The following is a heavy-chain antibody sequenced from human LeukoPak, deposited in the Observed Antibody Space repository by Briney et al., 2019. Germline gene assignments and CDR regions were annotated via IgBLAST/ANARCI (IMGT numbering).Heavy chain of an antibody. V-gene: IGHV3-74*01. CDR2: IDTDGSAT. J-gene: IGHJ5*02. D-gene: IGHD4-17*01. CDR3: AKENYGDYVGFDP. Sequence: GGSLRLSCAASGFSFSSYWMHWVRQAPGKGLLWVSRIDTDGSATYYADSVKGRFTISRDNAKNTLYLQMNSLRAEDTAVYYCAKENYGDYVGFDPWGQGTLVTVSS. CDR1: GFSFSSYW.